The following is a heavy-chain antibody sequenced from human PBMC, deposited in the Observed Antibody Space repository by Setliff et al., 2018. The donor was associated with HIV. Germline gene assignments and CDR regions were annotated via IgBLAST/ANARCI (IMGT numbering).Heavy chain of an antibody. CDR2: VNSEGFKT. V-gene: IGHV3-74*01. J-gene: IGHJ3*01. Sequence: PGGFLRLSCVASGFNIRNYWMHWVRQLPGKELVWVSRVNSEGFKTNYADSVRGRFTISRDNGKNTLFLQMNSLRADDTGVYFCARDASDTYTYDDDDLDVWGQGTVVTVSS. CDR3: ARDASDTYTYDDDDLDV. D-gene: IGHD2-2*02. CDR1: GFNIRNYW.